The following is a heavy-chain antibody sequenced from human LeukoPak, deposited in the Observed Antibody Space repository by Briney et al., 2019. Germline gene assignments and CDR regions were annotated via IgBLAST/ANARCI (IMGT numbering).Heavy chain of an antibody. J-gene: IGHJ1*01. D-gene: IGHD6-13*01. CDR3: AKRPRIAAAGTAEYFQH. CDR1: GFTFSSYA. V-gene: IGHV3-23*01. Sequence: GGSLRLSCAASGFTFSSYAMSWVRPAPGKGLEWVSAISGSGGSTYFADSVKGRFTISRDNSKNTLYLQMNSLRAEDTAVYYCAKRPRIAAAGTAEYFQHWGQGTLVTVSS. CDR2: ISGSGGST.